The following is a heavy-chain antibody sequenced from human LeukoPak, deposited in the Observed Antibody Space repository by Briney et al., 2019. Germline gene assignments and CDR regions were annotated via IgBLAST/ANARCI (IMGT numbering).Heavy chain of an antibody. V-gene: IGHV4-39*01. Sequence: PSETLSLTCTVSGGSISSSSYYWGWIRQPPGKGLEWIGSIYYSGSTYYNPSLKSRVTISVDTSKNQFSLKLSSVTAADTAVYYCASPLTFSGMDVWGQGTTVTASS. CDR1: GGSISSSSYY. J-gene: IGHJ6*02. CDR3: ASPLTFSGMDV. CDR2: IYYSGST.